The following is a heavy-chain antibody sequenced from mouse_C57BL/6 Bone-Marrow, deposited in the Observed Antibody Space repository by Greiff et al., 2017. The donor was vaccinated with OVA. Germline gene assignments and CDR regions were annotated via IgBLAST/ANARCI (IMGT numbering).Heavy chain of an antibody. V-gene: IGHV5-17*01. CDR3: ARDYYGSSPFAY. Sequence: EVKLVESGGGLAKPGGSLKLSCAASGFTFSDYGMHWVRQAPEKGLEWVAYISSGSSTIYYADTVKGRFTISRDNAKNTLFLQMTCLRSEDTAMYYCARDYYGSSPFAYWGQGTLVTVSA. CDR2: ISSGSSTI. D-gene: IGHD1-1*01. CDR1: GFTFSDYG. J-gene: IGHJ3*01.